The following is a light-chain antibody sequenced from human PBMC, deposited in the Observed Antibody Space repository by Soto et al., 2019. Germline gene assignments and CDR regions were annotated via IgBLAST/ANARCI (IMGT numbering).Light chain of an antibody. Sequence: EFGSRQSPSPLSWFSGERATLSCRASQSVSSYLAWYQQKPGQAPRLLIYDASNRATGIPARFSGSGSGTDFTLTISSLEPEDVAVYYCQQRNNWSSTFGQGTRVDIK. J-gene: IGKJ5*01. CDR2: DAS. CDR3: QQRNNWSST. V-gene: IGKV3-11*01. CDR1: QSVSSY.